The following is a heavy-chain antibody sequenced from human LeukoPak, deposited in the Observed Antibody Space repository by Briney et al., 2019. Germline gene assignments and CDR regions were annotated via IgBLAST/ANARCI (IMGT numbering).Heavy chain of an antibody. CDR2: ISAYNGNT. CDR3: ARGAYYYDSSGYYYVGYFDY. CDR1: GYTFTSYG. V-gene: IGHV1-18*01. D-gene: IGHD3-22*01. J-gene: IGHJ4*02. Sequence: GASVKVSCKASGYTFTSYGISWVRQAPGQGLEWTGWISAYNGNTNYAQKLQGRVTMTTDTSTSTAYMELRSLRSDDTAVYYCARGAYYYDSSGYYYVGYFDYWGQGTLVTVSS.